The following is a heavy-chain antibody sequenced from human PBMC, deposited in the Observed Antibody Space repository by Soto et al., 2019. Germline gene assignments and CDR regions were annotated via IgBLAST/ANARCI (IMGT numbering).Heavy chain of an antibody. Sequence: ASVKVSCKASGYTFTSNGISWVRQAPGQGLEWMGWISAYNGNTNYAQKLQGRVTMTTGTSTSTAYMELRSLRSDDTAVYYCARDLAYCGGDCYHIDYWCQGTLVNVSS. CDR3: ARDLAYCGGDCYHIDY. V-gene: IGHV1-18*01. J-gene: IGHJ4*02. CDR1: GYTFTSNG. CDR2: ISAYNGNT. D-gene: IGHD2-21*02.